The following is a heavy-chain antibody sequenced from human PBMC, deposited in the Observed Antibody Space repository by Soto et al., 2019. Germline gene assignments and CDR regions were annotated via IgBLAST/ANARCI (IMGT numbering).Heavy chain of an antibody. J-gene: IGHJ6*03. CDR2: ISAYNGNT. CDR3: ARAPGGYCSGGSCDWDYYYYYMDV. CDR1: GYTFTSYG. Sequence: ASVKVSCKASGYTFTSYGISWVRQAPGQGLEWMGWISAYNGNTNYAQKLQGRVTMTTDTSTSTAYMELSSLRSEDTAVYYCARAPGGYCSGGSCDWDYYYYYMDVWGKGTTVTVSS. D-gene: IGHD2-15*01. V-gene: IGHV1-18*01.